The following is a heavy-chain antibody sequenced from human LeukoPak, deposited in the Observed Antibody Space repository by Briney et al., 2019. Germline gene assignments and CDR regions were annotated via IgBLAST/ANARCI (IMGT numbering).Heavy chain of an antibody. V-gene: IGHV1-8*01. CDR3: ASPISSVFYFFDY. CDR1: GYTFTSYD. J-gene: IGHJ4*02. CDR2: MNPNSGNT. D-gene: IGHD3-22*01. Sequence: GASVKVSCKASGYTFTSYDINWVRQATGQGLEWMGWMNPNSGNTGYAQKFQGRVTMTRNTSISTAYMELSSLRSEDTAVYYCASPISSVFYFFDYWGQGPLARVPS.